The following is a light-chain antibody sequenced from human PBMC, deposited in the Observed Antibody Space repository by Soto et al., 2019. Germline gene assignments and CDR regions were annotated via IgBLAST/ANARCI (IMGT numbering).Light chain of an antibody. J-gene: IGKJ1*01. CDR3: QQYGSSGT. V-gene: IGKV3-20*01. CDR2: GAS. CDR1: QSVTSSY. Sequence: EMAVTQSPATLSVSPGARAPLSCRASQSVTSSYLAWYQQKPGQAPRLLIYGASSRATDIPDRFSGSGSGTDFTLTISRLEPEDFAVYYCQQYGSSGTFGQGTKVDIK.